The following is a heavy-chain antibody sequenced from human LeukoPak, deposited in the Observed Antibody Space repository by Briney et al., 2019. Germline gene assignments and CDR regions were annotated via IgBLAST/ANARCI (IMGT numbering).Heavy chain of an antibody. D-gene: IGHD3-16*02. V-gene: IGHV4-39*01. CDR3: ARTRWEISTIHDAFDI. CDR1: GGSISSSTSY. CDR2: IYYSGST. J-gene: IGHJ3*02. Sequence: SETLSLTCTVSGGSISSSTSYWGWIRQPPGKGLEWIGSIYYSGSTYYNPSLKSRVTISIDTSKKQFSLKLSSVTAADTAVYYCARTRWEISTIHDAFDIWGQGTMVTVSS.